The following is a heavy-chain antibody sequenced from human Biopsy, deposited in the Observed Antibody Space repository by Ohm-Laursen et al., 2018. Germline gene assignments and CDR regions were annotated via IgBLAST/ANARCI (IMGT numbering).Heavy chain of an antibody. Sequence: SLRLSCAASGFTLSNYGMHWVRQAPGRGLEWVAAVSSDGKNKPYADSVQGRFTISRDNSKNTVDLQMNSLRAEDTAVYYCAKGLYSGSYYYDSWGQGTLFTVSS. CDR1: GFTLSNYG. CDR3: AKGLYSGSYYYDS. D-gene: IGHD1-26*01. J-gene: IGHJ4*02. CDR2: VSSDGKNK. V-gene: IGHV3-30*18.